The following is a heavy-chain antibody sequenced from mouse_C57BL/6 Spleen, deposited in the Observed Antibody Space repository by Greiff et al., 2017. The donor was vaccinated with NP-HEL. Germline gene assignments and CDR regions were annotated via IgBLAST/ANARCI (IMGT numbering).Heavy chain of an antibody. CDR1: GFTFSDYY. CDR2: ISNGGGST. D-gene: IGHD1-1*01. Sequence: EVQRVESGGGLVQPGGSLKLSCAASGFTFSDYYMYWVRQTPEKRLEWVAYISNGGGSTYYPDTVKGRFTISRDNAKNTLYLQMSRLKSEDTAMYYCARQGYYGSSYSYWYFDVWGTGTTVTVSS. CDR3: ARQGYYGSSYSYWYFDV. J-gene: IGHJ1*03. V-gene: IGHV5-12*01.